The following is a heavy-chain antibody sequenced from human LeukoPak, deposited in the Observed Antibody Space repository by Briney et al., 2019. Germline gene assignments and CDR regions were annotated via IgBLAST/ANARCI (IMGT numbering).Heavy chain of an antibody. CDR1: GFKFEDYG. Sequence: GGSLRLSCAASGFKFEDYGMTWVRQAPGKGLEWVSGINWNGGRTGYADSVKGRFTIPRDNAKNSLYLQMNSLRAEDTALYYCAREGPYSSSSGLDYWGQGTLVTVSS. CDR2: INWNGGRT. CDR3: AREGPYSSSSGLDY. J-gene: IGHJ4*02. D-gene: IGHD6-6*01. V-gene: IGHV3-20*04.